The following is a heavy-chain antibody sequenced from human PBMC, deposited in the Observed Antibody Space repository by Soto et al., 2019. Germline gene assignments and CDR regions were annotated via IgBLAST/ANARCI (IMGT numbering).Heavy chain of an antibody. CDR3: AKGLYYFDY. J-gene: IGHJ4*02. V-gene: IGHV3-48*03. CDR1: VFPFSSYE. CDR2: ISSSGRTT. Sequence: GGSLRLSCVASVFPFSSYEMTWVRQAPGKGLEWVAYISSSGRTTHYADSVKGRFTISRDNAKNTLYLQMNSLRAEDTAVYYCAKGLYYFDYWGQGTLVTVSS.